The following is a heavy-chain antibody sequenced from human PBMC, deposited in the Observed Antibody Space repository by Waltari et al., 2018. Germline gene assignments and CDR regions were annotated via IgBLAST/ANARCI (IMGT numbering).Heavy chain of an antibody. CDR1: GDSVTSGTSY. CDR3: GGGPNKYYFDY. V-gene: IGHV4-61*01. D-gene: IGHD2-15*01. Sequence: QVQLQELGPGLVKPSETLSLTCSVSGDSVTSGTSYWSWFRRPPGKGLEWIGYIYDSGNHNPSLKSRVTISVDTSKNQFSLNLNSVTAADTAVYYCGGGPNKYYFDYWGQGILVTVSS. J-gene: IGHJ4*02. CDR2: IYDSG.